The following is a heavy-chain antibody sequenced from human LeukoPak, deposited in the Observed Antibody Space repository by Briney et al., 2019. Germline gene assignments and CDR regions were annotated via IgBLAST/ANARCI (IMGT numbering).Heavy chain of an antibody. CDR3: ARDVGYRSWFDP. V-gene: IGHV3-48*01. D-gene: IGHD5-18*01. Sequence: HPGGSLRLSCATSGFTFSTYGMHWVRQAPGKGLEWVSYISGSSTSIYHADSVKGRFTISRDNAKNSLYLQMNSLRAEDTAVYYCARDVGYRSWFDPWGQGTLVIVSS. J-gene: IGHJ5*02. CDR2: ISGSSTSI. CDR1: GFTFSTYG.